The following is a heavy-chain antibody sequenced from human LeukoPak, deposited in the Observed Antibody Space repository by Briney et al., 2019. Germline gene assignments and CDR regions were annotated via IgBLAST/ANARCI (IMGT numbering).Heavy chain of an antibody. V-gene: IGHV3-7*01. CDR3: ARADAAGAFDI. D-gene: IGHD2-2*01. J-gene: IGHJ3*02. CDR2: INQDGSER. Sequence: GGSLRLSCAASRFTFSTSWMTWVRQAPGKGLEWVANINQDGSERYYVDSVKGRFTISRDNAKSSLYLQMNTLRGEDTAIYYCARADAAGAFDIWGQGTMVTVSS. CDR1: RFTFSTSW.